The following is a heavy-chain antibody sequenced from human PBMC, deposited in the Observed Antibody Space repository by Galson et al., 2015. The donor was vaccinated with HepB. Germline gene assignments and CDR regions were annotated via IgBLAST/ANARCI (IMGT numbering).Heavy chain of an antibody. CDR1: GDPLNNYF. CDR2: VYVSESSVSGSS. Sequence: TLSLTCNVSGDPLNNYFWSWIRQPAGKGLEWIGRVYVSESSVSGSSDYDPSLQSRVTMSVDTSKNHFSLQLNSVTAADTALYFCARVRYFGIIRGGYFDYWGQGILVTVSP. D-gene: IGHD3-16*01. V-gene: IGHV4-4*07. J-gene: IGHJ4*02. CDR3: ARVRYFGIIRGGYFDY.